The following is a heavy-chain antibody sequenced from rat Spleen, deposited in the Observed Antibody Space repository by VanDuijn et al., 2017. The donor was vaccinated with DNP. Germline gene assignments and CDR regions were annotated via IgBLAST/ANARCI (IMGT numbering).Heavy chain of an antibody. J-gene: IGHJ1*01. CDR2: INYSGST. CDR3: ARGNDGYYPNWYFDF. Sequence: EVHLQESGPGLVKPSQSLSLTCSVTGYSITSDYWGWIRKFPGNKMEWVGHINYSGSTGYNPSLKSRISITRDTSKNQFFLQLNSISTEDTAIYYCARGNDGYYPNWYFDFWGPGTMVTESS. D-gene: IGHD1-12*03. CDR1: GYSITSDY. V-gene: IGHV3-1*01.